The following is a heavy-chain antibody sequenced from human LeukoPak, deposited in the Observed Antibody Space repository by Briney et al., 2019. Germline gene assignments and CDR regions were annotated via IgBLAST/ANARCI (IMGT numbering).Heavy chain of an antibody. D-gene: IGHD3-10*01. CDR3: ATSRGWGTSPYNWFDP. Sequence: PSQTLSLTCAVSGGSISSGGYSWNWIRQPAGKGLQWIGRIYTSGTTNYNPSLKSRVTISVDTSKNQFSLKLSSVTAADTAVYYGATSRGWGTSPYNWFDPCGHGTLVT. J-gene: IGHJ5*02. CDR1: GGSISSGGYS. CDR2: IYTSGTT. V-gene: IGHV4-61*02.